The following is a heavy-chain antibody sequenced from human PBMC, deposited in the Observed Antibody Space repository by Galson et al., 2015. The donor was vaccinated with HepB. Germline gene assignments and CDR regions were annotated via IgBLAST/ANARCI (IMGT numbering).Heavy chain of an antibody. Sequence: YNPSLKSRLSLSVDTSKSQFSLYLSSVTAADTAVYYCARLRYCSQTTCYKDFDYGGQGTLVTVSS. D-gene: IGHD2-2*02. J-gene: IGHJ4*02. V-gene: IGHV4-30-2*05. CDR3: ARLRYCSQTTCYKDFDY.